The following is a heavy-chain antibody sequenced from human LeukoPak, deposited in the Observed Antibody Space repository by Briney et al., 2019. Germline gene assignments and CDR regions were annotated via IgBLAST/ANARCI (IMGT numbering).Heavy chain of an antibody. CDR3: ARDRAGTDGMDV. Sequence: ASVKVSCKASGYTLTGYYMHWVRQAPGQGLEWMGRINPNSGGTNYAQKFQGRVTMTRDTSINTAYMELSRLRSDDTAVYYCARDRAGTDGMDVWGQGTTVTVSS. CDR2: INPNSGGT. D-gene: IGHD6-13*01. V-gene: IGHV1-2*02. J-gene: IGHJ6*02. CDR1: GYTLTGYY.